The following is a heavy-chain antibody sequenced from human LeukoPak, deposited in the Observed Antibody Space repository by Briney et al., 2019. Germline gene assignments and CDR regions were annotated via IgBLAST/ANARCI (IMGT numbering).Heavy chain of an antibody. V-gene: IGHV3-23*01. D-gene: IGHD1-1*01. CDR2: ISYSGGST. CDR1: GFTFSSYA. Sequence: GSLRLSCAASGFTFSSYAMSWVRQAPGKGLEWVSTISYSGGSTNYADSWKGRLTISRDNSKNTLYLQMNSLRAEDTAVYYCAKGRGTPYYFDYWGQGTLVTVSS. CDR3: AKGRGTPYYFDY. J-gene: IGHJ4*02.